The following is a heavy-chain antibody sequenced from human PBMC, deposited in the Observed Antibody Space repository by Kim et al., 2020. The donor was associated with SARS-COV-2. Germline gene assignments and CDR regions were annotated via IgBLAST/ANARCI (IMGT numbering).Heavy chain of an antibody. D-gene: IGHD2-15*01. J-gene: IGHJ6*02. Sequence: GGSLRLSCAASGFTFSSYGMHWVRQAPGKGLEWVAVIWYDGSNKYYADSVKGRFTISRDNSKNTLYLQMNSLRAEDTAVYYCARDRYCSGGSCYRYYGMDVWGQGTTVTVSS. CDR3: ARDRYCSGGSCYRYYGMDV. CDR1: GFTFSSYG. CDR2: IWYDGSNK. V-gene: IGHV3-33*01.